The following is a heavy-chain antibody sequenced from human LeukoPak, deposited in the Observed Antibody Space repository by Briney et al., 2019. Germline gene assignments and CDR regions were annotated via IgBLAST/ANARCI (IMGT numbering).Heavy chain of an antibody. Sequence: SETLSLTCTVSGGSISSGGHYWSWIRQHPGKGPEWIGYIYYSGSTFYNPSLKSRLTISVDTSKNQFSLKLSSATAADTAVYYCARPSPRYQYGMDVWGQGTTVTVSS. CDR2: IYYSGST. CDR3: ARPSPRYQYGMDV. D-gene: IGHD2-2*01. J-gene: IGHJ6*02. V-gene: IGHV4-31*03. CDR1: GGSISSGGHY.